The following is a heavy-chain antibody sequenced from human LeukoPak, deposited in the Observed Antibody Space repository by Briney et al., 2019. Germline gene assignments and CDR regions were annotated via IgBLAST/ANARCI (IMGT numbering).Heavy chain of an antibody. CDR2: INHSGST. CDR3: ARFFSSSWYSYPKYYFDY. J-gene: IGHJ4*02. Sequence: PSETLSLTCAVYGGSSSGYYWSWIRQPPGKGLEWIGEINHSGSTNYNPSLKSRVTISVDTSKNQFSLKLSSVTAADTAVYYCARFFSSSWYSYPKYYFDYWGQGTLVTISS. D-gene: IGHD6-13*01. CDR1: GGSSSGYY. V-gene: IGHV4-34*01.